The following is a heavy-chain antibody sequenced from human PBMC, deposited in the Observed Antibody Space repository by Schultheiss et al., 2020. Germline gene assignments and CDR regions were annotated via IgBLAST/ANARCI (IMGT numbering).Heavy chain of an antibody. CDR3: ARELRLGERYYYYGMDV. CDR2: IYSGGST. J-gene: IGHJ6*02. D-gene: IGHD3-16*01. Sequence: GGSLRLSCAASGFTVSSNYMSWVRQAPGKGLEWVSVIYSGGSTYYADSVKGRFTISRDNSKNTLYLQMNSLRAEDTAVYYCARELRLGERYYYYGMDVWGQGTTVTVSS. CDR1: GFTVSSNY. V-gene: IGHV3-53*01.